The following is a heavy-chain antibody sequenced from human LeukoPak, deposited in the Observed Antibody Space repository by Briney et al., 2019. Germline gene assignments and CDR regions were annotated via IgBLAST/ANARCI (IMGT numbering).Heavy chain of an antibody. Sequence: GGSLRLSCAASGFTFSSYAMSWVRQAPGKGLEWVSAISGSGGSTYYADSVKGRFTISRDNSKNTLYLHMNSLRAEDTAVYYCAKDLYVSSSIAAAGDAFDIWGQGTMVTVSS. D-gene: IGHD6-13*01. J-gene: IGHJ3*02. CDR2: ISGSGGST. CDR3: AKDLYVSSSIAAAGDAFDI. CDR1: GFTFSSYA. V-gene: IGHV3-23*01.